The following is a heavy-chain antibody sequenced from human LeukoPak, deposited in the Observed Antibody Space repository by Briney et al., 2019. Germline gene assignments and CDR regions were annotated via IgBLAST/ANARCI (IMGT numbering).Heavy chain of an antibody. CDR3: AMLGIAVAGTLDY. V-gene: IGHV5-10-1*01. J-gene: IGHJ4*02. D-gene: IGHD6-19*01. Sequence: GESLKISCKGSGSRFTSYWISWVRQMPGKGLEWMGRIDPSDSYTNYSPSFQGHVTISADKSISTAYLQWSSLKASDTAMYYCAMLGIAVAGTLDYWGQGTLVTVSS. CDR1: GSRFTSYW. CDR2: IDPSDSYT.